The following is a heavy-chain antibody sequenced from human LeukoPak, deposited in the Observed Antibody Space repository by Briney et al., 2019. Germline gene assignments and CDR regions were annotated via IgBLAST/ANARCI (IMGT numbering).Heavy chain of an antibody. CDR2: INPNSGGT. Sequence: GASVKVSCKASGYTFTGYYMHWVRQAPGQGLEWMGWINPNSGGTNYAQKFQGRVTMTRDTSISTAYMELSRLRSDDTAVYYCARRIRLGELSWPGGDYWGQGTLVTVSS. CDR3: ARRIRLGELSWPGGDY. J-gene: IGHJ4*02. D-gene: IGHD3-16*02. CDR1: GYTFTGYY. V-gene: IGHV1-2*02.